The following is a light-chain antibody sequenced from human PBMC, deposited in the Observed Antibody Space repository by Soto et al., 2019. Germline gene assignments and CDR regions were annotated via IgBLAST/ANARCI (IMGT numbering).Light chain of an antibody. CDR2: EAS. V-gene: IGKV3-11*01. Sequence: EIVLTQSPATLSLSPGERATLSCRASQDITTYLAWYQHRPGQGPRLLIYEASKRATGIPARFSGSGSGTDFTLTISSLEPEDFAVYYCQQYGSSPYTFGLGTKLEIK. CDR1: QDITTY. J-gene: IGKJ2*01. CDR3: QQYGSSPYT.